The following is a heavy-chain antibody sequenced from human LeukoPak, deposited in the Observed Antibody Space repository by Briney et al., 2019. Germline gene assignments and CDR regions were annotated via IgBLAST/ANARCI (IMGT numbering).Heavy chain of an antibody. CDR1: GYTFTSYG. CDR3: ARGRTLRGLVDY. V-gene: IGHV1-46*01. D-gene: IGHD3-16*01. Sequence: ASVKVSCKASGYTFTSYGISWVRQAPGQGLEWMGIINPSGGSTSYAQKFRGRVTMTRDTSTSTVYMELSSLRSEDTAVYYCARGRTLRGLVDYWGQGTLVTVSS. CDR2: INPSGGST. J-gene: IGHJ4*02.